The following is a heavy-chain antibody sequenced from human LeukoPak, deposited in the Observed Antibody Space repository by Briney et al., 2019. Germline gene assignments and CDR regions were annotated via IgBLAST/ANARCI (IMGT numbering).Heavy chain of an antibody. D-gene: IGHD2-8*01. J-gene: IGHJ4*02. CDR2: IYYGGST. Sequence: SETLSLTCTVSGGSISSYYWSWIRQPPGKGLEWIGYIYYGGSTNYNPSLKSRVTISVDTSKNQFSLKLSSVTAADTAVYYCARDSTYCTNGVCHEVLDYWGQGTLVTVSS. CDR1: GGSISSYY. V-gene: IGHV4-59*01. CDR3: ARDSTYCTNGVCHEVLDY.